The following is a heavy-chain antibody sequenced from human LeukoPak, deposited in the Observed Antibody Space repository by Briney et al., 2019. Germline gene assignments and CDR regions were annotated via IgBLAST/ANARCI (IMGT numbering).Heavy chain of an antibody. CDR1: GGTFSSYA. Sequence: GASVKVSCKASGGTFSSYAISWVRQAPGQGLEWMGIINPSGGSTSYAQKFQGRVTMTRDTSTSTVYMELSSLRSEDTAVYYCASGWGFLYYYDSSGYTPNNAFDIWGQGTMVTVSS. D-gene: IGHD3-22*01. CDR3: ASGWGFLYYYDSSGYTPNNAFDI. J-gene: IGHJ3*02. V-gene: IGHV1-46*01. CDR2: INPSGGST.